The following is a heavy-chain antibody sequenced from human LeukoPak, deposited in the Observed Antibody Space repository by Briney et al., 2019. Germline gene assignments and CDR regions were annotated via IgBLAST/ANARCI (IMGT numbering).Heavy chain of an antibody. CDR3: TRGRVTMIRGVIAYFDY. CDR1: GFTVGDYA. Sequence: PGGSLRLSCTASGFTVGDYAMSWVRQAPGKGLEWVGFIRSKAYGGTTENAASVKGRFTISRDDSKSIAYLQMNSLKTEDTAVYYCTRGRVTMIRGVIAYFDYWGQGTLVTVSS. D-gene: IGHD3-10*01. V-gene: IGHV3-49*04. J-gene: IGHJ4*02. CDR2: IRSKAYGGTT.